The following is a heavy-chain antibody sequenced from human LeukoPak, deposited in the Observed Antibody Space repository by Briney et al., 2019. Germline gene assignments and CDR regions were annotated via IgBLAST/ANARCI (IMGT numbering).Heavy chain of an antibody. CDR2: VSSDGINK. Sequence: GRSLSLSCAASGFTFNEYAIHWVRQAPGKGLEWVAVVSSDGINKYYADSVKGRFTISRDNSKNTLYLQMNSLRAEDTAVYYCARDAYCSSTSCYPATGSSYNWFDPWGQGTLVTVSS. CDR3: ARDAYCSSTSCYPATGSSYNWFDP. D-gene: IGHD2-2*01. CDR1: GFTFNEYA. V-gene: IGHV3-30-3*01. J-gene: IGHJ5*02.